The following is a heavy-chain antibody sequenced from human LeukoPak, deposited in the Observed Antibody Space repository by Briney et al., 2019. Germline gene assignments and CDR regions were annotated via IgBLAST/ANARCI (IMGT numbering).Heavy chain of an antibody. CDR3: AKDLFTDFWSGHDY. V-gene: IGHV3-23*01. CDR1: GFTFSGYA. CDR2: ISGSGGST. J-gene: IGHJ4*02. D-gene: IGHD3-3*01. Sequence: GGSLRLSCAASGFTFSGYAMSWVRQAPGKGLEWVSAISGSGGSTYYADSVKGRFTISRDNSKNTLYLQMNSLRAEDTAVYYCAKDLFTDFWSGHDYWGQGTLVTVSS.